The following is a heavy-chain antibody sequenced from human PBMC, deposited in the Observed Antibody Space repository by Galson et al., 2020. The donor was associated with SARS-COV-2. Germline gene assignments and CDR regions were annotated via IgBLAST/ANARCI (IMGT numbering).Heavy chain of an antibody. Sequence: ASVKVSCKASGYTFTDYYIHWVRQAPGQGLEWMGWINPKSGGTNYAQKFEGRVTMTRDTSITTAYMELTRLRADDTAVYYCARLRYYDVLTGYILGVWGQGTMVTVSS. J-gene: IGHJ6*02. CDR2: INPKSGGT. CDR3: ARLRYYDVLTGYILGV. V-gene: IGHV1-2*02. CDR1: GYTFTDYY. D-gene: IGHD3-9*01.